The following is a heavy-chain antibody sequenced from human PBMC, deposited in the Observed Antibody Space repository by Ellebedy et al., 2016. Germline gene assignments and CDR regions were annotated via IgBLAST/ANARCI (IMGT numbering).Heavy chain of an antibody. CDR1: GFTFSYYW. V-gene: IGHV3-7*01. CDR2: IKQHGSEK. D-gene: IGHD6-19*01. J-gene: IGHJ4*02. Sequence: GESLKISCTASGFTFSYYWMSWVRQAPGKGLEWVANIKQHGSEKDYVDPVKGRFTISRDDAKNALYLQMNSLRDEDTAVYYCARDPGSGWYFDYWGQGTLVTVSS. CDR3: ARDPGSGWYFDY.